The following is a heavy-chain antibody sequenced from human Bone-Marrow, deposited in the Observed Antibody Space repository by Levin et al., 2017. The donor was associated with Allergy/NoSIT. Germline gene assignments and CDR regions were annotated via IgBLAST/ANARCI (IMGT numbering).Heavy chain of an antibody. CDR2: IWYDGSNK. J-gene: IGHJ3*02. CDR1: GFTFSSYG. D-gene: IGHD2-2*01. Sequence: GGSLRLSCAASGFTFSSYGMHWVRQAPGKGLEWVAVIWYDGSNKYYADSVKGRFTISRDNSKNTLYLQMNSLRAEDTAVYYCARSLYCSSTSCYDAFDIWGQGTMVTVSS. CDR3: ARSLYCSSTSCYDAFDI. V-gene: IGHV3-33*01.